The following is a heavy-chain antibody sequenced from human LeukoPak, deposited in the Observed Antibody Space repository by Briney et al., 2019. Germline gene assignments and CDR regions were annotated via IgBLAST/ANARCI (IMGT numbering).Heavy chain of an antibody. CDR3: ARGRFRVYAPYYFDY. CDR2: INHSGST. D-gene: IGHD2-8*01. Sequence: SETLSLTCAVYGGSFGGYYWSWIRQPPGKGLEWIGEINHSGSTNYNPSLKSRVTISVDTSKNQFSLKLSSVTAADTAVYYCARGRFRVYAPYYFDYWAREPWSPSPQ. CDR1: GGSFGGYY. J-gene: IGHJ4*02. V-gene: IGHV4-34*01.